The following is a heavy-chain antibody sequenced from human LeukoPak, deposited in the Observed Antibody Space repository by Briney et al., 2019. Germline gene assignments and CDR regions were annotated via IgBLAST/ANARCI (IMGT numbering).Heavy chain of an antibody. Sequence: GASVKVSCKASVDTFVSYGFIWVRQAPGQGLEWMGSISVYNGNTNYAQSLQDRVIMTTDTSTNTAYMELRSLRSDDTAVYYCAGLTAAIGSGWFDPWGQGTRVTASS. V-gene: IGHV1-18*01. CDR1: VDTFVSYG. D-gene: IGHD6-13*01. CDR2: ISVYNGNT. J-gene: IGHJ5*02. CDR3: AGLTAAIGSGWFDP.